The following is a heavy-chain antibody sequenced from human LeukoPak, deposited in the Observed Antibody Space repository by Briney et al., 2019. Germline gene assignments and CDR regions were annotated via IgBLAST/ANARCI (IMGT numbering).Heavy chain of an antibody. J-gene: IGHJ4*02. V-gene: IGHV1-2*02. Sequence: ASVKVSCKASGYTFTGYYMHWVRQAPGQGLEWMGWINPNSGGTNYAQKFQGRVTMTRDTSISTAYMELSRLRSDDTAVYYCARDDDPVSDEDHFDYWGQGTLVTVSS. D-gene: IGHD1-1*01. CDR2: INPNSGGT. CDR1: GYTFTGYY. CDR3: ARDDDPVSDEDHFDY.